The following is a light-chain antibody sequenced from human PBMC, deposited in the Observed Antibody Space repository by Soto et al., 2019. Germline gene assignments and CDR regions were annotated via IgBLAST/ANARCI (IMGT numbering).Light chain of an antibody. CDR2: DAS. Sequence: DIQMTQSQSSLSASVGDRVTITCQASQDISNYLNWYQHKPGKAPKLLIYDASHLETGVPSRFSGSGSGTHFTFTSSSLQPEDIGTYYCQQFENLPLTFGGGTKVEIK. CDR3: QQFENLPLT. J-gene: IGKJ4*01. CDR1: QDISNY. V-gene: IGKV1-33*01.